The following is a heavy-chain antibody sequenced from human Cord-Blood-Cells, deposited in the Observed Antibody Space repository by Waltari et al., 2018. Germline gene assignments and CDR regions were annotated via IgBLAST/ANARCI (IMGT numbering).Heavy chain of an antibody. D-gene: IGHD3-10*01. CDR2: INHSGSN. J-gene: IGHJ4*02. CDR1: GGSFSGYY. Sequence: QVQLQQWGAGLLKPSETLSLTCAVYGGSFSGYYWSWIRQPPGKGLEWIGEINHSGSNNYNPSIKSRVTISVDTSKNQFSLKLSSVTAADTAVYYCARGLQLLWFGEFDYWGQGTLVTVSS. CDR3: ARGLQLLWFGEFDY. V-gene: IGHV4-34*01.